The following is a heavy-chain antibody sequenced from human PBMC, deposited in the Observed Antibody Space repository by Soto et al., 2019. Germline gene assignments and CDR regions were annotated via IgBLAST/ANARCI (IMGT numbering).Heavy chain of an antibody. CDR3: AGYCSSPFCPEDYYLGLEV. V-gene: IGHV4-59*01. D-gene: IGHD2-2*01. Sequence: PSETLSLTFNVSGDSIYTYYWTWLRQSPGKGLEWIGYISDGRSTNYNPSLKSRVTISVDTSKKQVSLKLSSVSAADTAIYFCAGYCSSPFCPEDYYLGLEVGGQGTRVTVS. CDR1: GDSIYTYY. J-gene: IGHJ6*02. CDR2: ISDGRST.